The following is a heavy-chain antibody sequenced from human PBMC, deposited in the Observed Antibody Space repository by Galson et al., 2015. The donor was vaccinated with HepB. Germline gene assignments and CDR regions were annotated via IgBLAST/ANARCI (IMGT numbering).Heavy chain of an antibody. Sequence: SLRLSCAASGFTFSSYSMNWVRQAPGKGLEWVSYISSSSSTIYYADSVKGRFTISRDNAKNSLYLQMNSLRDEDTAVYYCARAPYYYGSGSYYPDYWGQGTLVTVSS. CDR1: GFTFSSYS. V-gene: IGHV3-48*02. D-gene: IGHD3-10*01. J-gene: IGHJ4*02. CDR2: ISSSSSTI. CDR3: ARAPYYYGSGSYYPDY.